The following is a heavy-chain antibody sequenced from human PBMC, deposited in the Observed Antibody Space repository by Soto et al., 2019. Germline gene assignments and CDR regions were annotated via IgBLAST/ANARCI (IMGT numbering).Heavy chain of an antibody. CDR1: GYDFTSYD. CDR3: AGRDFWSGYSYGMDV. V-gene: IGHV1-8*01. Sequence: ASVKVSCKDSGYDFTSYDINWVRQATVQGREWMGWMTANSGNTGYAQKFKGRVTMTRNTSISTAYMELSSLGSEDTAVYYWAGRDFWSGYSYGMDVWGQGTTVTVSS. D-gene: IGHD3-3*01. J-gene: IGHJ6*02. CDR2: MTANSGNT.